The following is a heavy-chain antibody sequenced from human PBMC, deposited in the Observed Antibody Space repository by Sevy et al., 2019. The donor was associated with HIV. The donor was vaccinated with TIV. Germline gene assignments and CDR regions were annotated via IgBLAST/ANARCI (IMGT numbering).Heavy chain of an antibody. CDR3: ARLNSSGYHNWFDP. V-gene: IGHV4-59*01. CDR2: IYYSGST. D-gene: IGHD3-22*01. J-gene: IGHJ5*02. CDR1: GGSISSYY. Sequence: SETLSLTCTVSGGSISSYYWSWIRQPPGKGLEWIWYIYYSGSTNYNPSLKSRVTISVDTSKNQFSLKLSSVTAADTAVYYCARLNSSGYHNWFDPWGQGTLVTVSS.